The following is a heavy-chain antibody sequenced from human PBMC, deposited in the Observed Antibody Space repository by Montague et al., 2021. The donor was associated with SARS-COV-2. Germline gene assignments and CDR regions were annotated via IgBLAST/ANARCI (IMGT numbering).Heavy chain of an antibody. CDR3: ARVAWCGGKRSTREYDGIDV. Sequence: SETLSLTCTVSGGSISRYFWSWIRQPPGKGLEWMGCIHTSGSTIYNPSLQSRVTMLLDTAKNQFSLRLSAVTAADTAVYYCARVAWCGGKRSTREYDGIDVWGQGTPVTVSS. V-gene: IGHV4-4*07. CDR2: IHTSGST. D-gene: IGHD3-10*01. CDR1: GGSISRYF. J-gene: IGHJ6*02.